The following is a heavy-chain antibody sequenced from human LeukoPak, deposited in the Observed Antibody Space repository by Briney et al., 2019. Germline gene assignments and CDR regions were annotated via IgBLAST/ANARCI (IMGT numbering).Heavy chain of an antibody. V-gene: IGHV3-49*04. J-gene: IGHJ4*02. Sequence: PGGSLRLSCTASGFTFGDYAMSWVRQAPGKGLEWVGFIRSKAYGGTTEYAASVKGRFTISRDDSRSIAYLQMNSLKTEDTAVYYCTRVTHDYGDYCIGYWGQGTLVTVSS. CDR2: IRSKAYGGTT. D-gene: IGHD4-17*01. CDR3: TRVTHDYGDYCIGY. CDR1: GFTFGDYA.